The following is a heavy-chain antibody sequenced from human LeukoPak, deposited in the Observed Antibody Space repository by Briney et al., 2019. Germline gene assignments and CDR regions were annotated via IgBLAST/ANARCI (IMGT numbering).Heavy chain of an antibody. CDR3: AKATKNTIFGWYFDY. V-gene: IGHV3-23*01. CDR1: GFTFSSYA. CDR2: ISGSGGST. Sequence: PGGSLRLSCAASGFTFSSYAMSWVRQAPGKGLEWVSAISGSGGSTYYADSVKGRFTISRDNSKNTLYLQMNSLRAEDTAVYYCAKATKNTIFGWYFDYWGQGTLVTVSS. D-gene: IGHD3-3*01. J-gene: IGHJ4*02.